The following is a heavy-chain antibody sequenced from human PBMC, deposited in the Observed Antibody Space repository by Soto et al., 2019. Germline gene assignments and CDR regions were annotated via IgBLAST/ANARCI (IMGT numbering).Heavy chain of an antibody. D-gene: IGHD2-15*01. CDR2: IGISGDT. CDR1: GFTFSEFD. Sequence: PGGSLRLSCEASGFTFSEFDMHWVRQPTGKGLEWVSTIGISGDTYYAVSVKGRFTISRDNAKNSLSLQMNSLRAGDTALYFCARGQEVGAHFFDSWGQGTQVTVYS. V-gene: IGHV3-13*04. J-gene: IGHJ4*02. CDR3: ARGQEVGAHFFDS.